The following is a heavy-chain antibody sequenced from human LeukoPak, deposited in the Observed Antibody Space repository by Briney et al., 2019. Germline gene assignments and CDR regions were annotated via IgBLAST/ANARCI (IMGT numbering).Heavy chain of an antibody. J-gene: IGHJ4*02. V-gene: IGHV3-23*01. CDR3: ARGYFYSRVYYFDY. CDR2: IIDSGDIT. Sequence: GGSLRLSCEASGFTFSSYAMSWVRQAPGKGLEWVSGIIDSGDITYYANSVKGRFTISRDNSKNTLYLQMNSLRAEDTAVHYCARGYFYSRVYYFDYWGQGTLVTVSS. D-gene: IGHD3-22*01. CDR1: GFTFSSYA.